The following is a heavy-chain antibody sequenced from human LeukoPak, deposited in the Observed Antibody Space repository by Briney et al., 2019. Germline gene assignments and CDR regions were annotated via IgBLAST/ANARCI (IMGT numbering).Heavy chain of an antibody. Sequence: GGSLRLSCAASGFTFSSYAMSWVRQAPGKGLEWVSAISGSGGSTYYADSVNGRFTISRDNSKNTLYLQMNSLRAEDTAVYYCAKSGSGSYSLYYYYYMDVWGKGTTVTVSS. J-gene: IGHJ6*03. CDR1: GFTFSSYA. D-gene: IGHD1-26*01. CDR3: AKSGSGSYSLYYYYYMDV. CDR2: ISGSGGST. V-gene: IGHV3-23*01.